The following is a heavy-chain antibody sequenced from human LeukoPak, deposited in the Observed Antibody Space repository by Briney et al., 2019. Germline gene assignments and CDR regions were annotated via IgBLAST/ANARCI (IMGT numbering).Heavy chain of an antibody. CDR2: IYHSGST. CDR3: ARAPRDSSSSNYMRRFDY. CDR1: GYSISLDKY. D-gene: IGHD3-22*01. Sequence: SETLSLTRAVSGYSISLDKYWVWIRQPPRQGLEWAGGIYHSGSTYYNPSLKSRVTMSVDTSKNQFSLKLSSVTAADTAVYYCARAPRDSSSSNYMRRFDYWGQGTLVTVSS. J-gene: IGHJ4*02. V-gene: IGHV4-38-2*01.